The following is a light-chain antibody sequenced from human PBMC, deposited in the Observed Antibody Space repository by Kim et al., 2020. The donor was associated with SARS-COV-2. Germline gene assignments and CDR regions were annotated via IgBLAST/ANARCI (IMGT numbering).Light chain of an antibody. Sequence: DIQMTQSPSSLSASVGDRVTITCRASQGISYYLAWLQQKPVKAPKSLIYGASSLQSGVPSRFSGSGSGTEFTLTISSLQPEDFATYYCQQHHSYPFTFGQGTRLEIK. CDR1: QGISYY. CDR3: QQHHSYPFT. CDR2: GAS. V-gene: IGKV1-16*01. J-gene: IGKJ5*01.